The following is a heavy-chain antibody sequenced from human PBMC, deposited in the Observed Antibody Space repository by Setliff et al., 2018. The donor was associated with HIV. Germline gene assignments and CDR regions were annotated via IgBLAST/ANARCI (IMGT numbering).Heavy chain of an antibody. D-gene: IGHD3-22*01. CDR2: IYSSGST. J-gene: IGHJ6*02. Sequence: TLSLTCTVSGGSISSGSYYWSWIRQPAGKGLEWIGRIYSSGSTNYNPSLKSRVTISVDTSKNQFSLKLSSVTAADTAVYYCAKERYDSSGYSIDHYGMDVWGQGTTVTSP. CDR3: AKERYDSSGYSIDHYGMDV. CDR1: GGSISSGSYY. V-gene: IGHV4-61*02.